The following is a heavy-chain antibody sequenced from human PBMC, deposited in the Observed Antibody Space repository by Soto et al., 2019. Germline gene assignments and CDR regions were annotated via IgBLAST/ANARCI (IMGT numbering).Heavy chain of an antibody. CDR2: ISAYNGNT. V-gene: IGHV1-18*01. CDR3: ARQSTEVPARMEV. J-gene: IGHJ6*04. D-gene: IGHD2-2*01. Sequence: ASVKVSCKASGYTFTSYGISWVRQAPGQGREWMGWISAYNGNTNYAQKLQGRVTMTTDTSTSTAYMELRSLRPDDTAVYSCARQSTEVPARMEVWGKGTTVNVSS. CDR1: GYTFTSYG.